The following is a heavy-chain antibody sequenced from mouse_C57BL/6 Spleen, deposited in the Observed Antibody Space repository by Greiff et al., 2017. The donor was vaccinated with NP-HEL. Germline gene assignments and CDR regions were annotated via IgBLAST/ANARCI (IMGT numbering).Heavy chain of an antibody. V-gene: IGHV1-26*01. Sequence: VQLKQSGPELVKPGASVKISCKASGYTFTDYYMNWVKQSHGKSLEWIGDINPNNGGTSYNQKFKGKATLTVDKSSSTAYMELRSLTSEDSAVYYCARYYYGSSYVSYYFDYWGQGTTLTVSS. J-gene: IGHJ2*01. D-gene: IGHD1-1*01. CDR3: ARYYYGSSYVSYYFDY. CDR1: GYTFTDYY. CDR2: INPNNGGT.